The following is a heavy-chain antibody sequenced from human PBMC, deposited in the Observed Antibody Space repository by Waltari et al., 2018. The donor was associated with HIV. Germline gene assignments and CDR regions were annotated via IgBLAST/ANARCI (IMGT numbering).Heavy chain of an antibody. J-gene: IGHJ4*02. CDR3: ARGPFYGDYVFGRQDFDY. CDR1: GGSFSGYY. V-gene: IGHV4-34*01. CDR2: INHSGST. D-gene: IGHD4-17*01. Sequence: QVQLQQWGAGLLKPSETLSLTCAVYGGSFSGYYWSWIRQPPGKGLEWIGEINHSGSTNYNPSLKSRVTISVDTSKNQFSLKLSSVTAADTAVYYCARGPFYGDYVFGRQDFDYWGQGTLVTVSS.